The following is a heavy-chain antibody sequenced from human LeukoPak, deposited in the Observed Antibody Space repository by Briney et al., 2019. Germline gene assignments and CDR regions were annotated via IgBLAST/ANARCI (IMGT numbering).Heavy chain of an antibody. CDR3: ARNVGY. CDR2: IYSGGST. J-gene: IGHJ4*02. Sequence: PGGSLRLSCAVSGVTVSNNYMSWVRQAPGKGLEWVSVIYSGGSTYYADSVKGRFTISRDNSKNTVYLQMNSLRDEDTAVYYCARNVGYWGQGTLVTVSS. CDR1: GVTVSNNY. V-gene: IGHV3-53*01. D-gene: IGHD1-26*01.